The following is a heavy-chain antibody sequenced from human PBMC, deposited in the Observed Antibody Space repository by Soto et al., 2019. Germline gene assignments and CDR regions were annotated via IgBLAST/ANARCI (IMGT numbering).Heavy chain of an antibody. V-gene: IGHV1-2*02. Sequence: QVQLLQSGAEVKKPGASVKVSCKASGYTFTGYFMHWVRQAPGEGLEWMGWINPNSGATKYAPKFQGRVTRTRDTSNSTAYLELSRLTSDDTAIYYCARGGGTTLAPLPWGQGTPVTVSS. J-gene: IGHJ5*02. D-gene: IGHD3-16*01. CDR3: ARGGGTTLAPLP. CDR2: INPNSGAT. CDR1: GYTFTGYF.